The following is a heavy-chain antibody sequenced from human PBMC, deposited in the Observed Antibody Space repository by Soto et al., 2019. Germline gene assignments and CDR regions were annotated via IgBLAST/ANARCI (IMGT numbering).Heavy chain of an antibody. CDR2: VSYDGNSK. CDR1: GFIFGSLG. Sequence: QVQLVESGGGVVQPGRSLRLSCEASGFIFGSLGMQWVRQAPGKGLEWVALVSYDGNSKYYADSVKGRLTISRDNSKNTLSLQMNSLRAEDTDVYYCAKDLSNIGAALDYWGQGTLVTVSS. J-gene: IGHJ4*02. CDR3: AKDLSNIGAALDY. D-gene: IGHD5-12*01. V-gene: IGHV3-30*18.